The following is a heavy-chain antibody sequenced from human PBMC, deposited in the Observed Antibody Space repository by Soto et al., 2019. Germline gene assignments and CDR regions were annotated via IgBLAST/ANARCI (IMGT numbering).Heavy chain of an antibody. CDR2: INAGNGNT. J-gene: IGHJ4*02. Sequence: ASVKVSCKASGYTFTSYAMNWVRQAPGQRLEWMGWINAGNGNTKYSQKFQGRVTITRDTSASTAYMELSSLRSEDTAVYYCARDLPGQYFDYWGQGTLVTVSS. V-gene: IGHV1-3*01. CDR3: ARDLPGQYFDY. CDR1: GYTFTSYA.